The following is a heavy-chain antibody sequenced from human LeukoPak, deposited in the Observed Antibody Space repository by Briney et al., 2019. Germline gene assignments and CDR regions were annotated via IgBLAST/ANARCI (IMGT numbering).Heavy chain of an antibody. J-gene: IGHJ4*02. V-gene: IGHV4-34*01. CDR2: INHSGST. Sequence: SETLSLTSAVYGGSFSGYYWSWIRQPPGKGLEWIGEINHSGSTNYNPSLKSRVTISVDTSKNQFSLKLSSVTAADTAVYYCARELYSSSPGGFDYWGQGTLVTVSS. D-gene: IGHD6-13*01. CDR1: GGSFSGYY. CDR3: ARELYSSSPGGFDY.